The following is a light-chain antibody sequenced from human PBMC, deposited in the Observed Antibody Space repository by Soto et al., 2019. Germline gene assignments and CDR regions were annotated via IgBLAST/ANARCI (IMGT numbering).Light chain of an antibody. CDR3: MQALQTPWT. CDR2: LGS. V-gene: IGKV2-28*01. CDR1: QSLLHSNGFNC. Sequence: DIVMTQSPLSLPVTPGEPASISCRSSQSLLHSNGFNCVDWYLQKPGQSPQLLIYLGSNRASGVPDRFSGSGSGTDFTLKISRVAAEDVGVYCCMQALQTPWTFGLGTKVDIK. J-gene: IGKJ1*01.